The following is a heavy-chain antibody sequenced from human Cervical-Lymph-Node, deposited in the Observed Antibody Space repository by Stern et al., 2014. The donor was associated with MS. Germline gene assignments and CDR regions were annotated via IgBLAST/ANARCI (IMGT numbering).Heavy chain of an antibody. J-gene: IGHJ4*02. CDR1: GHPLSELA. Sequence: DQLVESGAEVKKPGASVTVSCNVAGHPLSELAMHWLRQLPTRGLEWMGQFDPEDGETVYAQQFQGRLSMTEVTSTGTAYMTLTALRSEDTAVYYCETDRGVKWGPGTLVTVSS. CDR3: ETDRGVK. V-gene: IGHV1-24*01. CDR2: FDPEDGET. D-gene: IGHD3-10*01.